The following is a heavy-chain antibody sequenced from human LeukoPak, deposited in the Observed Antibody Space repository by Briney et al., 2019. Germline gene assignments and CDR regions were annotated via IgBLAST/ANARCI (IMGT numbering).Heavy chain of an antibody. CDR1: GYTFTSYG. CDR2: ISAYNGNT. D-gene: IGHD2-2*01. Sequence: ASVKVSCKASGYTFTSYGISWVLQAPGQGLEWMGWISAYNGNTNYAQKLQGRVTMTTDTSTSTAYMELRSLRSDDTAVYYCASAPGYCSSTSCSKYYYYYYMDVWGKGTTVTVSS. J-gene: IGHJ6*03. CDR3: ASAPGYCSSTSCSKYYYYYYMDV. V-gene: IGHV1-18*01.